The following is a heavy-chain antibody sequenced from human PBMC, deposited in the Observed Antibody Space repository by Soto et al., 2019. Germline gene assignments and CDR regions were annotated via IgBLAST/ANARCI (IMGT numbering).Heavy chain of an antibody. CDR3: GSAPDY. Sequence: QLQLQESGPGLVKPSETLSLTCTVSGGSISSDSYYGGWIRQPPGKGLEWIASIYYSGRTYYNPSLKSRVPISLDTSKTQFSLKLSSVTAADTAVYYCGSAPDYWGQGTLVTVSS. CDR2: IYYSGRT. J-gene: IGHJ4*02. V-gene: IGHV4-39*01. CDR1: GGSISSDSYY.